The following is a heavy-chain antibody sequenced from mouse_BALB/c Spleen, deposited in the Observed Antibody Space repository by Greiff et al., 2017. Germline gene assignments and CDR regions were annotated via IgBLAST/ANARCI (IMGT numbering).Heavy chain of an antibody. Sequence: QVQLQQSGAELMKPGASVKISCKATGYTFSSYWIEWVKQRPGHGLEWIGGILPGSGSTNYNEKFKGKATFTADTSSNTAYMQLSSLTSEDSAVDYCARYGNLYYFDYWGQGTTLTVSS. CDR3: ARYGNLYYFDY. V-gene: IGHV1-9*01. CDR1: GYTFSSYW. J-gene: IGHJ2*01. CDR2: ILPGSGST. D-gene: IGHD2-1*01.